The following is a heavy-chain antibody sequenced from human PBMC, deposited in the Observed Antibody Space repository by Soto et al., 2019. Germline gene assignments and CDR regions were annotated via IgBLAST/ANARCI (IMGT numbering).Heavy chain of an antibody. J-gene: IGHJ4*02. CDR1: GGTSTRYA. D-gene: IGHD3-3*01. CDR3: NRGSEYDFWGGYL. V-gene: IGHV1-69*06. Sequence: QERLVQSGAEVMKPGSSVKVSCKVTGGTSTRYAINWVRQAPGQGLEWMGGIVPMFGTSKYAQKFQGRVTITADTSTTIAYMELRSLRSEDTAVYYCNRGSEYDFWGGYLWGQGTLVSVSS. CDR2: IVPMFGTS.